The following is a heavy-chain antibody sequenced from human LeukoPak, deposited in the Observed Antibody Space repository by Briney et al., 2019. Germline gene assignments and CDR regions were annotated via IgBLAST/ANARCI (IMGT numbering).Heavy chain of an antibody. CDR2: ISGSGGST. CDR3: ATGGSSCNRFDY. CDR1: GFTFSSDA. V-gene: IGHV3-23*01. D-gene: IGHD6-13*01. J-gene: IGHJ4*02. Sequence: PGGSLRLSCAASGFTFSSDAMSWVRQAPGKGLEWVSAISGSGGSTYYADSVKGRFTISRDNSKNTLYLQMNSLRAEDTAVYYCATGGSSCNRFDYWGQGTLVTVSS.